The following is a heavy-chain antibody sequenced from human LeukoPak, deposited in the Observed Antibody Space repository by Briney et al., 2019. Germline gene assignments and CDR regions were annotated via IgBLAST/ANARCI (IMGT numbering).Heavy chain of an antibody. J-gene: IGHJ4*02. CDR3: ARAPIGYFDWLFDY. Sequence: GSLRLSCAASGFTFSKYWMNWVRQAPGKGLEWIGSIYYSGSTYYNPSLKSRVTISVDTSKNQFSLKLSSVTAADTAVYYCARAPIGYFDWLFDYWGQGTLVTVSS. CDR1: GFTFSKYW. D-gene: IGHD3-9*01. V-gene: IGHV4-39*01. CDR2: IYYSGST.